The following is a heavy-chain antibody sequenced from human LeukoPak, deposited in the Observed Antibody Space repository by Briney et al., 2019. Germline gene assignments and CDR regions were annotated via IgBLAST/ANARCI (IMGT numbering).Heavy chain of an antibody. V-gene: IGHV1-2*02. Sequence: ASVKVSCKASGYTFTGYYMHWVRQAPGQGLEWMGWINPNSGGTNYAQKFQGRVTMTRDTSISTAYMELSRLRSDDTAVYYCARALPAAISYYYYYMDVWGKGTTVTVSS. CDR3: ARALPAAISYYYYYMDV. J-gene: IGHJ6*03. CDR2: INPNSGGT. CDR1: GYTFTGYY. D-gene: IGHD2-2*02.